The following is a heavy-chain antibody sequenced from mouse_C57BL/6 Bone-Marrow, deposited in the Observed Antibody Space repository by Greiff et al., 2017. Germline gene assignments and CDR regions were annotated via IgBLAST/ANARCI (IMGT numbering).Heavy chain of an antibody. CDR2: ISSGGSYT. V-gene: IGHV5-6*01. CDR1: GFTFSSYG. D-gene: IGHD1-1*01. CDR3: AQGYYGSRGGAMDY. Sequence: EVQRVESGGDLVKPGGSLKLSCAASGFTFSSYGMSWVRQTPDKRLEWVATISSGGSYTYYPDSVKGRFTISRDNAKNTLYLQMSSLKSEDTAMYYCAQGYYGSRGGAMDYWGQGTSVTVSS. J-gene: IGHJ4*01.